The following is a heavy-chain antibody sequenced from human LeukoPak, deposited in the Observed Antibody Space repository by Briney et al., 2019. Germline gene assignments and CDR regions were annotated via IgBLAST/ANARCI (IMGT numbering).Heavy chain of an antibody. V-gene: IGHV3-23*01. D-gene: IGHD3-10*01. CDR2: ISGSGDST. CDR3: AKNHRLSGPIPYGSGAPIYYYYMDV. Sequence: PGGSLRLSCVASGFTLRSYVMNWVRQTPGKGLEWVSSISGSGDSTFYADSVKGRFSISRDNSKNTLYLQMNSLRAEDTAVYYCAKNHRLSGPIPYGSGAPIYYYYMDVWGKGTTVTISS. CDR1: GFTLRSYV. J-gene: IGHJ6*03.